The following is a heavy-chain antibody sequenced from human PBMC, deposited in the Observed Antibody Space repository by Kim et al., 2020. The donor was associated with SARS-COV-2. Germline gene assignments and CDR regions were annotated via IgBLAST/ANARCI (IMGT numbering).Heavy chain of an antibody. V-gene: IGHV3-23*01. CDR1: GFTFSSYG. J-gene: IGHJ4*02. CDR3: AIRGSNYVAYNY. Sequence: GGSLRLSCAGSGFTFSSYGMSWVRQAPGKGLEWVSAISHTGDITDYADSMKGRFTISRDNSKKTLYLQMNSLRADDTALYYCAIRGSNYVAYNYWGQGTLVTVSS. D-gene: IGHD4-17*01. CDR2: ISHTGDIT.